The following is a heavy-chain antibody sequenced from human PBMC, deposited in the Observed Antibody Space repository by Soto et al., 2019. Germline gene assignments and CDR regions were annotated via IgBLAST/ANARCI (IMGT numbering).Heavy chain of an antibody. Sequence: SETLSLTCTVSGVSIHNSHSFWAWIRQPPGKGLQFIASVYHNGGAHYNSSLKSRVTISVDTANNQVSLRMSSLTAADTAFYYCGRVVEGATRHTDPDAWGQGILVTVSS. CDR1: GVSIHNSHSF. D-gene: IGHD2-21*01. J-gene: IGHJ5*02. CDR2: VYHNGGA. CDR3: GRVVEGATRHTDPDA. V-gene: IGHV4-39*01.